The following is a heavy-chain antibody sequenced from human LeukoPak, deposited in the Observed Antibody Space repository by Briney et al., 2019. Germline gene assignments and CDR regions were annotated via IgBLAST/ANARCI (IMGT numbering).Heavy chain of an antibody. J-gene: IGHJ4*02. D-gene: IGHD4-17*01. CDR1: GASLSHYH. CDR2: VFDNEDA. Sequence: SETLSLTCAVSGASLSHYHWTWFRQPPGKGLEWIASVFDNEDANYNPSLESRVTISLDTSKSHVSLRLTSVTAADTAVYFCAKGETVTTSPFDYWGQGILVTVSS. V-gene: IGHV4-59*01. CDR3: AKGETVTTSPFDY.